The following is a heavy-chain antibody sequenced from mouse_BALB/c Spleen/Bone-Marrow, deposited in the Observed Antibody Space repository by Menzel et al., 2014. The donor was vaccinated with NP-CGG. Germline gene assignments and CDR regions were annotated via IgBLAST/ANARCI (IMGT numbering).Heavy chain of an antibody. CDR2: ISSGGSYT. J-gene: IGHJ3*01. D-gene: IGHD2-4*01. CDR3: ARPYDFGAWFAY. CDR1: GFTFSSYG. Sequence: EVMLVESGGDLVKPGGSLKLSCAAPGFTFSSYGMSWVRQTPDKRLGWVATISSGGSYTYYPDSVKGRFTISRDNAKNTLYLQMSSLKSEDTAMYYCARPYDFGAWFAYWGQGTLVTVSA. V-gene: IGHV5-6*01.